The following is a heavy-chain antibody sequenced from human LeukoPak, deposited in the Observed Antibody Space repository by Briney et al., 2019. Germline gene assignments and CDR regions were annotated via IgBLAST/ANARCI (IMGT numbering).Heavy chain of an antibody. J-gene: IGHJ5*02. CDR1: GFTFSSYA. CDR2: ISGSGGST. Sequence: PGGSLRLSCAASGFTFSSYAMSWVRQAPGKGLEWVSAISGSGGSTYYADSVKGRFTISRDNSKNTLYLQMNSLRAEDTAVYYGAKDPMGYYDFWSGYSVDFWFDPWGQGTLVTVSS. V-gene: IGHV3-23*01. CDR3: AKDPMGYYDFWSGYSVDFWFDP. D-gene: IGHD3-3*01.